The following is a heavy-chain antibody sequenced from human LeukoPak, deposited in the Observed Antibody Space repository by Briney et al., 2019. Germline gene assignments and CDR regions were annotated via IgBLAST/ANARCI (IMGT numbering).Heavy chain of an antibody. CDR2: ISSSSYI. V-gene: IGHV3-21*01. Sequence: GGSLRLSCAASGFTFSSYSMNWVRQAPGKGLEWVSSISSSSYIYYADSVKGRFTISRDNAKNSLYLQMNSLRAEDTAVYYCARPNYGGNSDKDYWGQGTLVTVSS. D-gene: IGHD4-23*01. J-gene: IGHJ4*02. CDR3: ARPNYGGNSDKDY. CDR1: GFTFSSYS.